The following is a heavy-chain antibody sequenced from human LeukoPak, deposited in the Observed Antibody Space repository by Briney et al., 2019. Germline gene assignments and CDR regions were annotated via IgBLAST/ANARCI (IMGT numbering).Heavy chain of an antibody. CDR2: IYHKGNT. J-gene: IGHJ4*02. CDR1: GDSISGSPYY. CDR3: ASPPDLAATGY. V-gene: IGHV4-39*01. D-gene: IGHD1-1*01. Sequence: AETLSLTCTASGDSISGSPYYWACIRQTPGKGFEWIGSIYHKGNTYYIPSLKSRVVISVDTSKNQFPLKVASLTAADTAVDYCASPPDLAATGYWGQGTLVTVPS.